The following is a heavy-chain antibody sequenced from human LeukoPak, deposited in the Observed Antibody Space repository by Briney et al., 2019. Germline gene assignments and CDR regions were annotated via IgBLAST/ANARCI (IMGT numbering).Heavy chain of an antibody. D-gene: IGHD3-10*01. Sequence: KSSETLSLTCTVSGGSISSYYWSWIRQPPGKGLEWIGYIYYSGSTNYNPSLKSRVTISVDTSKNQFSLKLSSVTAADTAVYYCARDGSGSYWNYFDYWGQGTLVTVSS. J-gene: IGHJ4*02. CDR1: GGSISSYY. V-gene: IGHV4-59*12. CDR2: IYYSGST. CDR3: ARDGSGSYWNYFDY.